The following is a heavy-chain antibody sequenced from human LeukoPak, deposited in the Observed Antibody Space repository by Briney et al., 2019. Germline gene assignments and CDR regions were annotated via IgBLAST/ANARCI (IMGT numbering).Heavy chain of an antibody. Sequence: GGSLRLSCAASGFTFSGSAMHWVRQASGKGLEWVGRIRSKANSYATAYAASVKGRFTISRDDSKNTAYLQMNSLKTEDTAVYHCTRPTSDGMDVWGQGTTVTVSS. V-gene: IGHV3-73*01. J-gene: IGHJ6*02. CDR3: TRPTSDGMDV. CDR1: GFTFSGSA. CDR2: IRSKANSYAT.